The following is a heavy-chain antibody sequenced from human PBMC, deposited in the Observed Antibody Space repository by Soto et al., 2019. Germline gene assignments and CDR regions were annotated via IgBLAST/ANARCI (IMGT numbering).Heavy chain of an antibody. Sequence: QVQLQQWGAGLLKPSETLSLTCAVYGASLSGYSWSWIRQPPGKGLEWIGELNHSGSTNYNPPLKSRVTISVDTSRNQFSLKLSSVTAADTALYYCARVGYCSTTSCYNFDYWGQGTLVTVSS. J-gene: IGHJ4*02. CDR1: GASLSGYS. D-gene: IGHD2-2*01. V-gene: IGHV4-34*01. CDR3: ARVGYCSTTSCYNFDY. CDR2: LNHSGST.